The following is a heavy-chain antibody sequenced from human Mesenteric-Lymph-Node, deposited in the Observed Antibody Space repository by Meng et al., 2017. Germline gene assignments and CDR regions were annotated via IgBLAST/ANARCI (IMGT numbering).Heavy chain of an antibody. Sequence: SETLSLTCSVSGGSVNSYYWSWIRQPPGKGLEWIGYVFYSGSTNSNPSLKSRVTMSIDDSKNHFSLKLSSVTAADTAVYYCARVGWSSSWFDYWGQGTLVTVSS. CDR2: VFYSGST. CDR1: GGSVNSYY. D-gene: IGHD6-13*01. V-gene: IGHV4-59*02. J-gene: IGHJ4*02. CDR3: ARVGWSSSWFDY.